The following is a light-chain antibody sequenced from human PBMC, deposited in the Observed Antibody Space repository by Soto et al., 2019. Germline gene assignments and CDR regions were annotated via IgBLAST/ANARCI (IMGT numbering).Light chain of an antibody. CDR3: ASWDDSLNGPL. CDR2: SNN. J-gene: IGLJ3*02. V-gene: IGLV1-44*01. Sequence: QSVLTQPPSASGTPGQRVTISCSGSSSNIGSNTVNWYQQLPGTAPTLLIYSNNQRPSGVPDRFSGSKSGTSASLAVNGLQSEDEADYDCASWDDSLNGPLFGGGTKVTVL. CDR1: SSNIGSNT.